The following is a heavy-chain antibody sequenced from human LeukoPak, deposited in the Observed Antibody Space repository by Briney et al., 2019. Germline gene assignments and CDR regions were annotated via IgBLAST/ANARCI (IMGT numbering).Heavy chain of an antibody. CDR2: IDTSGST. J-gene: IGHJ4*02. Sequence: SETLSLTCTVSGDSICSRSHYWSWIREPAGKGLEGIGRIDTSGSTNYNPSLKSRVTISVDPSENQFSLRLSSVTAADTAVYYCARVIHAWYYFDYWGQGILVTVSS. V-gene: IGHV4-61*02. CDR3: ARVIHAWYYFDY. D-gene: IGHD2-2*01. CDR1: GDSICSRSHY.